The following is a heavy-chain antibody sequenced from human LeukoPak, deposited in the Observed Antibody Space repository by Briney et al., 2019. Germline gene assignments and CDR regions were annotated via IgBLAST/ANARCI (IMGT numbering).Heavy chain of an antibody. CDR3: VRAAAATTGGP. V-gene: IGHV3-33*01. Sequence: GGSLRLSCAASGFTFSRYGMHWVRQAPGKGLEWVAVIWYDGSKKNYADSVKGRFTISRDNAKNTLYLQMNSLRAEDTAVYYCVRAAAATTGGPWGQGTLVTVSS. D-gene: IGHD2-15*01. J-gene: IGHJ4*02. CDR2: IWYDGSKK. CDR1: GFTFSRYG.